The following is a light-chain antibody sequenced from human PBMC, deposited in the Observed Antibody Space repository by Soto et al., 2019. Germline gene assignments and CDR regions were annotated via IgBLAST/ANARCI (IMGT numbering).Light chain of an antibody. V-gene: IGKV3-15*01. CDR3: HQRQRWPRT. CDR1: KSISNN. J-gene: IGKJ1*01. CDR2: GAS. Sequence: EIVMTQSPAALSVSPRERVSLXCRASKSISNNLAWYQQKPGQAPRLLIYGASTRATGIPARFSGSGSGTEFTLTISSLQSEDFAVYYCHQRQRWPRTFGQGTKVDIK.